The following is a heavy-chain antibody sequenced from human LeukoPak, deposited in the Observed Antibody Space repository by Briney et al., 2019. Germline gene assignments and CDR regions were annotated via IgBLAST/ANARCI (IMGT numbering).Heavy chain of an antibody. CDR2: ISAYNGNT. Sequence: ASVKVSCKASGYTFTSYGISWVRQAPGQGLEWMGWISAYNGNTNYAQKLQDRVTMTTDTSTSTAYMELRSLRSDDTAVYYCARAYYGSGGSLTHTDFDYWGQGTLVTVSS. CDR3: ARAYYGSGGSLTHTDFDY. D-gene: IGHD3-10*01. CDR1: GYTFTSYG. V-gene: IGHV1-18*04. J-gene: IGHJ4*02.